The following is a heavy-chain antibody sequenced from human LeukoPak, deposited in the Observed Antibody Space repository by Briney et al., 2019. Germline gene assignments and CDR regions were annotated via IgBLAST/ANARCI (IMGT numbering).Heavy chain of an antibody. D-gene: IGHD3-10*01. V-gene: IGHV1-18*01. Sequence: ASVKVSCKASGYTFTTYGISWVRQAPGQGLEWMGWISAYNGKTNYAQNLQGRVTMTTDTSTSTAYMELRSLRSDDTAVYYCAREYYGSGSYRGMNYMDVWGKGTTVTVSS. CDR1: GYTFTTYG. J-gene: IGHJ6*03. CDR3: AREYYGSGSYRGMNYMDV. CDR2: ISAYNGKT.